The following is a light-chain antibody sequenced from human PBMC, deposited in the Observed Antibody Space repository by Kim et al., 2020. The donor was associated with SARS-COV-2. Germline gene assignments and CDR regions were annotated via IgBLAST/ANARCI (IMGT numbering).Light chain of an antibody. V-gene: IGKV1-5*01. CDR2: DAS. CDR3: QQYNSYSRT. CDR1: QSISNW. J-gene: IGKJ1*01. Sequence: GDRVTITCRASQSISNWLAWYQQKPGKAPKLLIYDASNLESGVPSRFSGSGSGTEFTLTISSLQPDDFATYHCQQYNSYSRTFGQGTKLDIK.